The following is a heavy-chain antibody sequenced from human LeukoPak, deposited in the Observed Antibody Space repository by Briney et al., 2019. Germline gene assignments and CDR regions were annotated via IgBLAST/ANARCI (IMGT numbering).Heavy chain of an antibody. D-gene: IGHD3-9*01. CDR2: IYSGGST. CDR3: ARRTYDILTGYDALDI. J-gene: IGHJ3*02. CDR1: GFTVSSNY. Sequence: PGGSLRLSCAASGFTVSSNYMSWVRQAPGKGLEWVSVIYSGGSTYYADSVKGRFTISRDNSKNTLYLQMNSLRAEDTAVYYCARRTYDILTGYDALDIWGQGTMVTVSS. V-gene: IGHV3-53*01.